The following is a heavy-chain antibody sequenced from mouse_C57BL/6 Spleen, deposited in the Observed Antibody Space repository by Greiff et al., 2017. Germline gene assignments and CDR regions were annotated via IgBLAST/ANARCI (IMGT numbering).Heavy chain of an antibody. V-gene: IGHV1-76*01. D-gene: IGHD1-1*01. CDR2: IYPGSGNT. CDR1: GYTFTDYY. CDR3: ARIPYYGSDKAGAMDY. Sequence: QVQLKQSGAELVRPGASVKLSCKASGYTFTDYYINWVKQRPGQGLEWIARIYPGSGNTYYNEKFKGKATLTAEKSSSTAYMQLSSLTSEDSAVYFCARIPYYGSDKAGAMDYWGQGTSVTVSS. J-gene: IGHJ4*01.